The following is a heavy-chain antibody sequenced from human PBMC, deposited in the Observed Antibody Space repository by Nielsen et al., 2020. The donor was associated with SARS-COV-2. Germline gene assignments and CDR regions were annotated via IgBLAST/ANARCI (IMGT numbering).Heavy chain of an antibody. V-gene: IGHV3-33*01. CDR2: IWYDGSNK. CDR1: GFTFSSYG. CDR3: ARDPARNYLDY. J-gene: IGHJ4*02. Sequence: GGSLRLSCAASGFTFSSYGMHWVRQAPGKGLEWVAVIWYDGSNKYYADSVKGRFTISRDNSKNTLYLQMNSLRAKDTAVYYCARDPARNYLDYWGQGTLVTVSS.